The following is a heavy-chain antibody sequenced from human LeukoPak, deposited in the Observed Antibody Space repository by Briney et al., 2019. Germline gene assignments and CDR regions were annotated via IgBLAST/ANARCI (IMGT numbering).Heavy chain of an antibody. CDR2: IYYSGST. V-gene: IGHV4-59*11. D-gene: IGHD3/OR15-3a*01. CDR1: GGSISSHY. J-gene: IGHJ6*03. Sequence: SETLSLTCTVSGGSISSHYWSWIRQPPGKGLEWIGYIYYSGSTNYNPSLKSRVTISVDTSRYQLSLKLSSVTAADSAVYYCARRTGYLNYYYYYYMDVWGNGTTVTVSS. CDR3: ARRTGYLNYYYYYYMDV.